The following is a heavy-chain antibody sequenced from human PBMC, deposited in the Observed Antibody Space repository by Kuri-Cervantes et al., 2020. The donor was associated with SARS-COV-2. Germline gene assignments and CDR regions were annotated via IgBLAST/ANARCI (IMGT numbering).Heavy chain of an antibody. J-gene: IGHJ4*02. CDR2: IRYDGGAE. D-gene: IGHD6-13*01. CDR3: VQEANSGWYGGD. V-gene: IGHV3-30*18. CDR1: GFTFSRYG. Sequence: GESLKISCAASGFTFSRYGMLWVRQAPGKGLELVAVIRYDGGAEHYKDSVQGRFTISRDNSNNMLYLQMNSLKPEDTAVYYCVQEANSGWYGGDWGQGSLVTVSS.